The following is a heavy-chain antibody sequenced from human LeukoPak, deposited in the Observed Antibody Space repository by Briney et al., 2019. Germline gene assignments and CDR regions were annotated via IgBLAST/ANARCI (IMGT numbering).Heavy chain of an antibody. CDR1: GFTFSSYS. D-gene: IGHD4-4*01. Sequence: GSLRLSCAASGFTFSSYSMNWVRQAPGKGLEWVSYISSSSGTIYYADSVKGRFTISRDNAKNSLYLQMNSLRAEDTAVYYCARERPRNNGMDVWGQGTTVTVSS. V-gene: IGHV3-48*01. CDR2: ISSSSGTI. J-gene: IGHJ6*02. CDR3: ARERPRNNGMDV.